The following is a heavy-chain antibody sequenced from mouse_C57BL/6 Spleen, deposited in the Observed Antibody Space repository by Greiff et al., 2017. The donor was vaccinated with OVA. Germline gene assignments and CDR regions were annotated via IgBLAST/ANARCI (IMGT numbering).Heavy chain of an antibody. D-gene: IGHD3-2*02. CDR1: GYAFSSSW. J-gene: IGHJ2*01. CDR3: ARAQDSSGLDY. Sequence: VQLVESGPELVKPGASVKISCKASGYAFSSSWMNWVKQRPGKGLEWIGRIYPGDGDTNYNGKFKGKATLTADKSSSTAYMQLSSLTSEDSAVYFCARAQDSSGLDYWGQGTTLTVSS. V-gene: IGHV1-82*01. CDR2: IYPGDGDT.